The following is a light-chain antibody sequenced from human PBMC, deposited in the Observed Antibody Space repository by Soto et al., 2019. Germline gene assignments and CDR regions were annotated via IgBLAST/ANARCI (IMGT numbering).Light chain of an antibody. CDR1: QGIRTD. CDR2: AAS. CDR3: LQDYNYPRT. V-gene: IGKV1-6*01. Sequence: AIQMTQSPSSLSASVGDRVTITCRASQGIRTDLGWYQQKPGKAPKLLIYAASSLQSGVPSRFSGSGSGTDFTLTISSLQPEDFATYYCLQDYNYPRTCGQGTKLEIK. J-gene: IGKJ2*02.